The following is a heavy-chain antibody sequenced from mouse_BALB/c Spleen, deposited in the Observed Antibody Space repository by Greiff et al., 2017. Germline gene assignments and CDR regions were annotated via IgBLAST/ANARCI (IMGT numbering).Heavy chain of an antibody. CDR1: GYTFTDYE. CDR2: IDPETGGT. D-gene: IGHD2-1*01. J-gene: IGHJ2*01. V-gene: IGHV1-15*01. Sequence: QVQLQQSGAELVRPGASVTLSCKASGYTFTDYEMHWVKQTPVHGLEWIGAIDPETGGTAYNQKFKGKATLTADKSSSTAYMELRSLTSEDSAVYYCTYGNYFFGYWGQGTTLTVSS. CDR3: TYGNYFFGY.